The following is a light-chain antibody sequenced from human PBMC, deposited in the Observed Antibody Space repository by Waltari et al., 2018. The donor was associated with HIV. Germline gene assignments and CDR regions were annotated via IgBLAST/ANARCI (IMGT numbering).Light chain of an antibody. V-gene: IGLV1-44*01. CDR2: GND. CDR3: ATWDDSLNGPL. Sequence: QSVLTQPPSVSATPGQRVTISCSGSSSNIGNNIVTWYQQLPGTAPKLIIYGNDQRPSGVPDRFSGSKSGTSASLAISGLQSEDEADYYCATWDDSLNGPLFGGGTKLTVL. J-gene: IGLJ2*01. CDR1: SSNIGNNI.